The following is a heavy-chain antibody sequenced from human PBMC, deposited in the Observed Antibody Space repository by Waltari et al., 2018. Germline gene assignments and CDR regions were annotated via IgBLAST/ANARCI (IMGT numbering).Heavy chain of an antibody. D-gene: IGHD3-10*01. CDR2: INHSGST. J-gene: IGHJ5*02. CDR1: GGSFSGYY. V-gene: IGHV4-34*01. CDR3: ARGIGYGSGSPTYNWFDP. Sequence: QVQLQQWGAGLLKPSETLSLTCAVYGGSFSGYYWSWIRQPPGKGLEWIGEINHSGSTNDNPSLRSRFTISVDTSKNQFSLKLSSVTAADTAVYYCARGIGYGSGSPTYNWFDPWGQGTLVTVSS.